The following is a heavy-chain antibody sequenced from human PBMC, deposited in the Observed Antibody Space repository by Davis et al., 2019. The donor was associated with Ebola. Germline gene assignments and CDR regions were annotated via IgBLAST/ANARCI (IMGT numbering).Heavy chain of an antibody. Sequence: PGGSLRLSCAASGFIVSSNYMNWVRQAPGKGLEWVSSISSSSSYIYYADSVKGRFTISRDNDKNSLYLQMNSLRAEGTAVYYCARERAVTYFDYWGQGTLVTVSS. CDR3: ARERAVTYFDY. CDR1: GFIVSSNY. D-gene: IGHD4-17*01. CDR2: ISSSSSYI. J-gene: IGHJ4*02. V-gene: IGHV3-21*01.